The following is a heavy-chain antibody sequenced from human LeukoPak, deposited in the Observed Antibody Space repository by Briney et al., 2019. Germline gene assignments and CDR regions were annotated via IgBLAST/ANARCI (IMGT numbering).Heavy chain of an antibody. J-gene: IGHJ6*03. V-gene: IGHV4-59*01. Sequence: SETLSLTCTVSGGSISSYYWSWIRQPPGKGLERIGYIYYSGSTNYNPSLKSRVTISVDTSKNQSSLKLSSVTAADTAVYYCATGPQFYYYYMDVWGKGTTVTVSS. CDR2: IYYSGST. CDR1: GGSISSYY. CDR3: ATGPQFYYYYMDV.